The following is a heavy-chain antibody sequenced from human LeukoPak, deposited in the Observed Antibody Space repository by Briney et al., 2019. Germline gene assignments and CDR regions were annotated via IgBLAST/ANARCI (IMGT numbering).Heavy chain of an antibody. CDR3: ARDGTFTAMVTYGWFDP. Sequence: ASVKVSCKTSGGTFSSYAISWVRQAPGQGLEWMGGIIPIFGTANYAQKFQGRVTITADESTSTAYMELSSLRSEDTAVYYCARDGTFTAMVTYGWFDPWGQGTLVTVSS. CDR2: IIPIFGTA. D-gene: IGHD5-18*01. V-gene: IGHV1-69*13. CDR1: GGTFSSYA. J-gene: IGHJ5*02.